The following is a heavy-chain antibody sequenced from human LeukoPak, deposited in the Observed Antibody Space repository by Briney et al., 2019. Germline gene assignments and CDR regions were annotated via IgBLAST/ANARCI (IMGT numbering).Heavy chain of an antibody. V-gene: IGHV3-30*02. CDR1: GFTSSSYG. Sequence: GGSLRLSCAASGFTSSSYGMHWVRQAPGKGLEWVAFIRYDGSNKYYADSVKGRFTISRDNSKNTLYLQMNSLRAEDTAVYYCAKDRQSYGSGSPPTFWGQGTLVTVSS. CDR2: IRYDGSNK. CDR3: AKDRQSYGSGSPPTF. J-gene: IGHJ4*02. D-gene: IGHD3-10*01.